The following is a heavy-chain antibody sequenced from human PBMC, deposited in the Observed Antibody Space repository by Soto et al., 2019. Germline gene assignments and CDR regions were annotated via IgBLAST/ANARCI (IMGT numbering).Heavy chain of an antibody. Sequence: EVQLVESGGGLVQPGGSLKLSCAASGFIFSGSAVHWVRQASGKGLEWVGRILSKAGNYATAYPASMKGRFTISRDDSENTAFLQMNSLKTGDTAVYYCIRGGSPYYYDYWGQGTLGDVSS. CDR1: GFIFSGSA. CDR3: IRGGSPYYYDY. J-gene: IGHJ4*02. V-gene: IGHV3-73*01. CDR2: ILSKAGNYAT.